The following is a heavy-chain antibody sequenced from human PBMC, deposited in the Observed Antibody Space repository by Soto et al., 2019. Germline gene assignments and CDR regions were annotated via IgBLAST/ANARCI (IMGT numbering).Heavy chain of an antibody. V-gene: IGHV4-30-2*01. D-gene: IGHD2-2*01. CDR2: IYHSGST. CDR1: GGSISSGGYS. CDR3: ARGRKSIVYQLLQRPTYWFDP. J-gene: IGHJ5*02. Sequence: QLQLQESGSGLVKPSQTLSLTCAVSGGSISSGGYSWSWIRQPPGKGLEWIGYIYHSGSTYYNPSLKSRVTISVDRSKNQFSLKLSSVTAADTAVYYCARGRKSIVYQLLQRPTYWFDPWGQGTLVTVSS.